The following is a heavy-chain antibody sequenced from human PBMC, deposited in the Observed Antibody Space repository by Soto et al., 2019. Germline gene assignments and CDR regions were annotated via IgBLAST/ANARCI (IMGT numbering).Heavy chain of an antibody. CDR3: ARYPRAAVAGYTLDN. V-gene: IGHV4-59*01. D-gene: IGHD6-13*01. Sequence: SETLSLTCTVSGGSISSNYWTWIRQPPGKGLEWIGYVYNSGSTNYNPSLKSRVTISEDTSKSQFSLKVNSMTAADTAVYYCARYPRAAVAGYTLDNWGQGILVTASS. CDR2: VYNSGST. CDR1: GGSISSNY. J-gene: IGHJ4*02.